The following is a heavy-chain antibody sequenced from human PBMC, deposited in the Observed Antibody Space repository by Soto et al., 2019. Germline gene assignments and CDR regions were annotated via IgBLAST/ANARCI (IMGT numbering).Heavy chain of an antibody. J-gene: IGHJ4*02. CDR2: ISSSSSYI. V-gene: IGHV3-21*01. Sequence: GGSLRLSCAASGFTFSSYSMNWVRQAPGKXLEWVSSISSSSSYIYYADSVKGRFTISRDNAKNSLYLQMNSLRAEDTAVYYCARFGYYDFWSGYSYFDYWGQGTLVTVSS. CDR1: GFTFSSYS. CDR3: ARFGYYDFWSGYSYFDY. D-gene: IGHD3-3*01.